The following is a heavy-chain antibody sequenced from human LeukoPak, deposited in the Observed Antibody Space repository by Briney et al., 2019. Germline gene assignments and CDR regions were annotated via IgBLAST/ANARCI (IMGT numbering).Heavy chain of an antibody. CDR3: ARARNRSVAGSPWAY. V-gene: IGHV1-2*02. Sequence: WASVKVSCKASGYTFTGYYMHWVRQAPGQGLEWMGWINPNSGGTNYAQKFQGRVTMTRDTSISTAYMELRRLRSDDTAVYYCARARNRSVAGSPWAYWGQGTLVTVSS. D-gene: IGHD6-19*01. CDR2: INPNSGGT. J-gene: IGHJ4*02. CDR1: GYTFTGYY.